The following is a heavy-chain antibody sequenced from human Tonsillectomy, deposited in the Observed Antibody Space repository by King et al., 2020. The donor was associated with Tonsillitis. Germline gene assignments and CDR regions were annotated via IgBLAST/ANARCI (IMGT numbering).Heavy chain of an antibody. D-gene: IGHD3-22*01. J-gene: IGHJ4*02. CDR2: ISSSSTI. CDR3: ARDPHYYDSSGLTYYFDY. Sequence: VQLVESGGGLVQPGGSLRLSCAASGFTFSSYSMNWVRQAPGKGLEWVSYISSSSTIYYADSVKGRFTISRDNAKNSLYLQMNSLRDEDTAVYYCARDPHYYDSSGLTYYFDYWGQGTLVTVSS. V-gene: IGHV3-48*02. CDR1: GFTFSSYS.